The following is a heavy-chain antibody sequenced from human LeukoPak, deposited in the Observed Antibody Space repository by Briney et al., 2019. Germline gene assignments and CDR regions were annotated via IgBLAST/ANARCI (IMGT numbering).Heavy chain of an antibody. CDR3: AKDQRLEGTNAGTVLDY. CDR1: GYTFTSYY. J-gene: IGHJ4*02. Sequence: GASVKVSCKASGYTFTSYYMHWVRQAPGQGLEWMGIINPSGGSTSYAQKFQGRVTMTRDTSTSTVYMELSSLRSEDTALYHCAKDQRLEGTNAGTVLDYWGQGILVSVTS. V-gene: IGHV1-46*01. D-gene: IGHD1-1*01. CDR2: INPSGGST.